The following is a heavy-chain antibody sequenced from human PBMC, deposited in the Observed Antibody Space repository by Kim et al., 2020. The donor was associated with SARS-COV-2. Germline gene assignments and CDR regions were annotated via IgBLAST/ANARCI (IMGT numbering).Heavy chain of an antibody. Sequence: SETLSLTCTVSGGSISSSSYYWGWIRQPPGKGLEWIGSIYYSGSTYYNPSLKSRVTISVDTSKNQFSLKLSSVTAADTAVYYCARGGGSFPFDPWGQGTLVTVSS. D-gene: IGHD2-15*01. CDR1: GGSISSSSYY. V-gene: IGHV4-39*07. CDR3: ARGGGSFPFDP. J-gene: IGHJ5*02. CDR2: IYYSGST.